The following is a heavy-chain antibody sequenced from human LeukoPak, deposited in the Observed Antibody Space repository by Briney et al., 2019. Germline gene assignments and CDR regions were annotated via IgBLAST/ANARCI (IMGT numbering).Heavy chain of an antibody. CDR2: IYYSGST. CDR1: GGSISSSSYY. CDR3: ASHPRIVVVPAVRNWYFDL. Sequence: SETLSLTCTVSGGSISSSSYYWGWIRQPPGKGLEWIGSIYYSGSTYYNPSLKSRVTISVDTSKNQFSLKLSSVTAADTAVYYCASHPRIVVVPAVRNWYFDLWGRGTLVTVSS. J-gene: IGHJ2*01. V-gene: IGHV4-39*07. D-gene: IGHD2-2*01.